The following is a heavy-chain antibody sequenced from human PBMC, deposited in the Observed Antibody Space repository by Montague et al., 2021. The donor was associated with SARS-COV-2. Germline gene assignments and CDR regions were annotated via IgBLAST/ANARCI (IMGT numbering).Heavy chain of an antibody. CDR1: GFTFSSYA. D-gene: IGHD3-9*01. CDR2: ISYDGSNK. J-gene: IGHJ6*02. V-gene: IGHV3-30-3*01. CDR3: ARDPFYYDILTGYIYPAYSYYYGRDV. Sequence: YRSLSLSASGFTFSSYAMHWVRQAPGKGLEWVAVISYDGSNKYYSDSVKVRFTISRDNSKNTLYLQMNSLRAEDTAVYYCARDPFYYDILTGYIYPAYSYYYGRDVWGQGTTVTVSS.